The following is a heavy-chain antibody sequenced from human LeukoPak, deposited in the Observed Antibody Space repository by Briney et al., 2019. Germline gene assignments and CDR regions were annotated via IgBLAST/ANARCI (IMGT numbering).Heavy chain of an antibody. Sequence: GGTLRLSCAASGFTFSSYGMSWVRQAPGKGLQWVSVIIGSGSSTYYADSVKGRFTISRDNSRNTLYLQMNSLRAEDTAVYYCARWYYYEASGLYYGSFDNWGQGTLVTVSS. V-gene: IGHV3-23*01. CDR3: ARWYYYEASGLYYGSFDN. D-gene: IGHD3-22*01. J-gene: IGHJ5*02. CDR1: GFTFSSYG. CDR2: IIGSGSST.